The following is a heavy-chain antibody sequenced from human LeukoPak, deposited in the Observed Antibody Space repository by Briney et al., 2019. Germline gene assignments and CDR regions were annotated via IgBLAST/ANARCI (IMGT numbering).Heavy chain of an antibody. CDR1: GFTFTSSA. V-gene: IGHV1-58*01. J-gene: IGHJ4*02. D-gene: IGHD2-2*01. CDR2: IVVGSGNT. Sequence: GASVKVSCKASGFTFTSSAVQWVRQARGQRLEWIGWIVVGSGNTNYAQKLQGRVTMTTDTSTSTAYMELRSLRSDDTAVYYCARGLRTSPQNYWGQGTLVTVSS. CDR3: ARGLRTSPQNY.